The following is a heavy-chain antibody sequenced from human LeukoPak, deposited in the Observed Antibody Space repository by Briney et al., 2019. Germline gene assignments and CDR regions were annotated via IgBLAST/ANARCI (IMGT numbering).Heavy chain of an antibody. D-gene: IGHD6-13*01. V-gene: IGHV3-11*06. J-gene: IGHJ4*02. CDR1: GFTFSDYY. CDR2: ISSSSSYI. CDR3: ARDSRIAAAGTPDY. Sequence: GGSLRLSCAASGFTFSDYYMSWIRQAPGKGLEWVSSISSSSSYIYYADSVKGRFTISRDNAKNSLYLQMNSLRAEDTAVYYCARDSRIAAAGTPDYWGQGTLVTVSS.